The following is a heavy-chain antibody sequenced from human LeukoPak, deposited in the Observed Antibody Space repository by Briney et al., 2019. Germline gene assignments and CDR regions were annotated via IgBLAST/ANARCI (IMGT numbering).Heavy chain of an antibody. CDR2: INPNSGGT. D-gene: IGHD3-3*01. V-gene: IGHV1-2*02. CDR3: ARGDFWGWYNWFDP. CDR1: GYTFTGYY. Sequence: ASVKVSCKASGYTFTGYYMHWVRQAPGQGLEWMGWINPNSGGTNYAQKFQGRVTMTRDTSISTAYMELSRLRSDDTAVYYCARGDFWGWYNWFDPWGQGTLVTVSS. J-gene: IGHJ5*02.